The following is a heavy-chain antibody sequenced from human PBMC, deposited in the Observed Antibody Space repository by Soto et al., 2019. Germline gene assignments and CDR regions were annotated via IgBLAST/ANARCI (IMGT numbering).Heavy chain of an antibody. J-gene: IGHJ4*02. CDR1: GFTFSSYA. Sequence: EVQLLESGGGLVQPGGSLRLSCAASGFTFSSYAMSCVRQAPGKGLEWVSAISGSGGSTYYADSVKGRFTISRDNSKNTLYLQMNSLRVEDTCVYYCAKTAGDSSSWYCFDYWGQGTLVTVSS. CDR3: AKTAGDSSSWYCFDY. V-gene: IGHV3-23*01. CDR2: ISGSGGST. D-gene: IGHD6-13*01.